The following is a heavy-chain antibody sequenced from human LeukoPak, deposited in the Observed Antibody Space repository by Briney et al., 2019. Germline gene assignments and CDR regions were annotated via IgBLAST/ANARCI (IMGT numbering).Heavy chain of an antibody. CDR2: IIHNGTT. CDR1: GGSLSGYF. Sequence: PSETLSLTCAVYGGSLSGYFWSWIRQSPGKGLEWIGEIIHNGTTYYNPSLKSRVTISVDTSKNQFSLKLSSVTAADTAVYYCARHSSFGDDYWGQGTLVTVSS. D-gene: IGHD3-3*01. CDR3: ARHSSFGDDY. J-gene: IGHJ4*02. V-gene: IGHV4-34*12.